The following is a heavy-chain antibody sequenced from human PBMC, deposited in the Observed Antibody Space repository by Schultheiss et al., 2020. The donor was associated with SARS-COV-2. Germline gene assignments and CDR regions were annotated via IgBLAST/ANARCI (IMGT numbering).Heavy chain of an antibody. V-gene: IGHV3-64*04. D-gene: IGHD3-3*01. CDR1: GFTFSSYA. Sequence: GGSLRLSCAASGFTFSSYAMHWVRQAPGKGLEYVSAISSNGGSTYYADSVKGRFTISRDNAKNSLYLQMNSLRAEDTAVYYCARVHTTIFGGYGMDVWGQGTTVTVSS. CDR3: ARVHTTIFGGYGMDV. CDR2: ISSNGGST. J-gene: IGHJ6*02.